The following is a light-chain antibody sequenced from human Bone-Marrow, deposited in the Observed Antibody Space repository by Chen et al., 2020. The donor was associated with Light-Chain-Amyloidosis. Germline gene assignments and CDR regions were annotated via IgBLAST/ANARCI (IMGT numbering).Light chain of an antibody. CDR2: RDT. Sequence: SYELTQPPSVSVSPGQTARITCSGDDLPTKYAYWYQQKPGQAPVLVIHRDTERPSGMSERFCGSMSGRTATLTISGVQAEDEADYHCQSADSSGTYEVIFGGGTQLTVL. CDR1: DLPTKY. V-gene: IGLV3-25*03. CDR3: QSADSSGTYEVI. J-gene: IGLJ2*01.